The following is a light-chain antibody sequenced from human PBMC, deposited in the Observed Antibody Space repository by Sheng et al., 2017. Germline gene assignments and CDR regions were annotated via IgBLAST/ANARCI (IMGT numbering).Light chain of an antibody. Sequence: QSVLAQPPSVSGAPGRKVTISCTGTSSNIGAGYDVHWYQQLPGTAPKLLIYGNTNRPSGVPARFSASKSGTSAALAITGLQADDEADYYCQSFDSGLSGRVFGGGTTLTVL. V-gene: IGLV1-40*01. CDR2: GNT. J-gene: IGLJ3*02. CDR3: QSFDSGLSGRV. CDR1: SSNIGAGYD.